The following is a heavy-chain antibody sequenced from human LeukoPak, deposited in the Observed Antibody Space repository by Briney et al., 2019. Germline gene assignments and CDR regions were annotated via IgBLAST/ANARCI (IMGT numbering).Heavy chain of an antibody. V-gene: IGHV4-34*01. CDR3: ARDSGTTGEVKFDP. Sequence: PSESLSLTCAVYGGSFSGYYWSWIRQPPGKGLEWIGEINHSGSTNYNPSLKSRVTISVDTSKNQFSLKLSSVTAADTAVYYCARDSGTTGEVKFDPWGQGTLVTVSS. J-gene: IGHJ5*02. CDR1: GGSFSGYY. CDR2: INHSGST. D-gene: IGHD3-10*01.